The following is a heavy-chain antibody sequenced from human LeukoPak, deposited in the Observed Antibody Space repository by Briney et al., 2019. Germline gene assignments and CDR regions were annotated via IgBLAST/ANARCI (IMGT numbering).Heavy chain of an antibody. J-gene: IGHJ4*02. CDR3: ARDGDYIMPPFDY. V-gene: IGHV3-7*01. D-gene: IGHD4-17*01. CDR1: GFTFTRYW. Sequence: GGSLRLSCAASGFTFTRYWMSWVRQAPGKGLEWVANIKQDGSERHYVDSVKGRFTISRDNARNSVYLQMNSLSDDDTAVYYCARDGDYIMPPFDYWGQGNLVTVSS. CDR2: IKQDGSER.